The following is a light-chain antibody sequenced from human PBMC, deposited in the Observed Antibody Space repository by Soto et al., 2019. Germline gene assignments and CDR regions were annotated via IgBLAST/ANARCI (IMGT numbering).Light chain of an antibody. CDR2: GAS. CDR3: QQYGSSPPFT. CDR1: QTFSNTY. J-gene: IGKJ2*01. V-gene: IGKV3-20*01. Sequence: PGASATLSCRASQTFSNTYLAWYQQKPGQAPRLLIYGASSRAPGIPDRVSGSGSGTDFTLTISRVEPEDFAVYYCQQYGSSPPFTFGQGTKLEIK.